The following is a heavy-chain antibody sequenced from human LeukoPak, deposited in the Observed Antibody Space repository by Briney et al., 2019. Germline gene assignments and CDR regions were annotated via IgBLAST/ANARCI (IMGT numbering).Heavy chain of an antibody. CDR1: GDSVSSNSAA. V-gene: IGHV6-1*01. J-gene: IGHJ5*02. D-gene: IGHD4-17*01. CDR3: AKDFRPLRCPYNWFDP. Sequence: SQTLSLTCAISGDSVSSNSAAWNWIRQSPSRGLEWLGRTYYRSKWYNDYAVSVKSRITINPDTSKNQFSLQLNSVTPEDTAVYYCAKDFRPLRCPYNWFDPWGQGTLVTVSS. CDR2: TYYRSKWYN.